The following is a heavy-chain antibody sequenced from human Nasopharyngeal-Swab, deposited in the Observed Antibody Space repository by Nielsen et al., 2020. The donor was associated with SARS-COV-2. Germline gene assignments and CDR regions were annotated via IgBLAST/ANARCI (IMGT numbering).Heavy chain of an antibody. Sequence: WIRQPPGKGLEWIGEIYHSGSTNYNPSLKSRVTISVDKSKNQFSLKLSSVTAADTAVYYCARGGLQLTIFGVVTPSNWFDPWGQGTLVTVSS. CDR2: IYHSGST. D-gene: IGHD3-3*01. J-gene: IGHJ5*02. CDR3: ARGGLQLTIFGVVTPSNWFDP. V-gene: IGHV4-4*02.